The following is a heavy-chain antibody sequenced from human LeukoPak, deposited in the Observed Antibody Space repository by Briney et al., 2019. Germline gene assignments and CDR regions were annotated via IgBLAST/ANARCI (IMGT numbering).Heavy chain of an antibody. CDR3: LTYYYGSGSYYNSFSSYYFDY. D-gene: IGHD3-10*01. CDR1: GYTFTGYY. V-gene: IGHV1-2*02. Sequence: ASVKVSCKASGYTFTGYYMHWVRQAPGQGLEWMGWINPNSGGTNYAQKFQGRVTITRDTSISTAYMELSRLRSDDTAVYYCLTYYYGSGSYYNSFSSYYFDYWGQGTLVTVSS. CDR2: INPNSGGT. J-gene: IGHJ4*02.